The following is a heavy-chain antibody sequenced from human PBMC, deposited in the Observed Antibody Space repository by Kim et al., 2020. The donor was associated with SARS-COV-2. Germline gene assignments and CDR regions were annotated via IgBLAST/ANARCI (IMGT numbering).Heavy chain of an antibody. D-gene: IGHD4-17*01. Sequence: SVKVSCKASGGTFSSYAISWVRQAPGQGLEWMGGIIPIFGTANYAQKFQGRVTITADESTSTAYMELSSLRSEDTAVYYCARAPRRGTVLANLYYMDVWGKGTTVTVSS. CDR1: GGTFSSYA. J-gene: IGHJ6*03. V-gene: IGHV1-69*13. CDR2: IIPIFGTA. CDR3: ARAPRRGTVLANLYYMDV.